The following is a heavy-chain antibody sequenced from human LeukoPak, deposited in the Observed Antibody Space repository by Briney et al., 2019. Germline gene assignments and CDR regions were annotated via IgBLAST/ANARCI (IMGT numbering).Heavy chain of an antibody. Sequence: PSETLSLTCAVYGGSFSGYYWSWIRQPPGKGLEWIGEINHSGSTNYNPSLKSRVTISVDTSKNQFSLKLSSVTAADTAVYYCARVPITMIVVVSYYFDYWGQGTLVTVSS. CDR2: INHSGST. D-gene: IGHD3-22*01. CDR3: ARVPITMIVVVSYYFDY. V-gene: IGHV4-34*01. J-gene: IGHJ4*02. CDR1: GGSFSGYY.